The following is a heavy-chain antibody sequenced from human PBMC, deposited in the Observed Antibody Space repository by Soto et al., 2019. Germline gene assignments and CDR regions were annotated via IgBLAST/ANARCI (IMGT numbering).Heavy chain of an antibody. J-gene: IGHJ1*01. Sequence: LRLSYGASEVTCRGYGRHRIRQAPGKGLEWVAATSYDGSNKYYADSVKGRFTISRDNSKNTLYLQMNSLRAEDTAVYYCAKDAYYDIWTGTTVPAYWGQGSLVTVSS. CDR1: EVTCRGYG. CDR3: AKDAYYDIWTGTTVPAY. D-gene: IGHD3-9*01. CDR2: TSYDGSNK. V-gene: IGHV3-30*18.